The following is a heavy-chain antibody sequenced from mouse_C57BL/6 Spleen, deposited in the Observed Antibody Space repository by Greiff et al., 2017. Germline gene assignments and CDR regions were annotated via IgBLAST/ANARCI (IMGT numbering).Heavy chain of an antibody. CDR1: GYAFTNYL. CDR2: INPGSGGT. D-gene: IGHD2-4*01. Sequence: VQLQQSGAELVRPGTSVKVSCKASGYAFTNYLIAWVKQRPGQGLEWIGVINPGSGGTNYNEKFKGKATLTADKSSSTAYMQLSSLTSEDSAVYFCARFGYDYDHYAMDYWGQGTSVTVSS. V-gene: IGHV1-54*01. CDR3: ARFGYDYDHYAMDY. J-gene: IGHJ4*01.